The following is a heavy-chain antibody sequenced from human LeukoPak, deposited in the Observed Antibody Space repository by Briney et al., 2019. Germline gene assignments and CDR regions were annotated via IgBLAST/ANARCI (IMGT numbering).Heavy chain of an antibody. J-gene: IGHJ3*02. Sequence: PSETLSLTCTVSGGSISSSSYYWGWIRQPPGKGLEWIVSLYSSGNTYYSPSLKSRVTISIYTSKNQFSLNLSAVTAAATSVYYCARHVPRVAGEAFDIGGQGTMVTVSS. V-gene: IGHV4-39*01. CDR2: LYSSGNT. CDR1: GGSISSSSYY. CDR3: ARHVPRVAGEAFDI. D-gene: IGHD6-19*01.